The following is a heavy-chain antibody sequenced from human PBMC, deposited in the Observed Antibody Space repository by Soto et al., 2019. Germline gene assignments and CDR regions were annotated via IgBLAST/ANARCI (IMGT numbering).Heavy chain of an antibody. D-gene: IGHD6-19*01. CDR2: IKQDGSEK. CDR3: ARPAGYSSGWYYYHYGMDV. V-gene: IGHV3-7*01. CDR1: GFTFSSYW. J-gene: IGHJ6*02. Sequence: PGGSLRLSCAASGFTFSSYWMSWVRQAPGKGLEWVANIKQDGSEKYYVDSVKGRFTISRDNAKNSLYQQMNSLRAEDTAVYYCARPAGYSSGWYYYHYGMDVWGQGTTVTVSS.